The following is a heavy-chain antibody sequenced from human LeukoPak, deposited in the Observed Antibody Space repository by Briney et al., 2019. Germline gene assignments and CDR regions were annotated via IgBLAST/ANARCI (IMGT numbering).Heavy chain of an antibody. CDR3: AKDLDDSSGFYSYHH. Sequence: PGGSLRLSCAASGVTFSSYAMSWARQAPGKGLEWVSTISGSGDGTYYADSVKGRFTISRDNSKNTVYLQMNSLRADDTAVYYCAKDLDDSSGFYSYHHWGQGTLVTVSS. CDR2: ISGSGDGT. D-gene: IGHD3-22*01. V-gene: IGHV3-23*01. CDR1: GVTFSSYA. J-gene: IGHJ1*01.